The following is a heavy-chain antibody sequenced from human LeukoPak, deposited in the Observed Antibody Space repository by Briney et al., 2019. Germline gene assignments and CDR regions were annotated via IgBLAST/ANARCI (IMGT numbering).Heavy chain of an antibody. CDR3: AKASRVSNAYAVL. CDR1: GFTFSNYA. Sequence: GGSLRLSCAASGFTFSNYAMSWVRRAPARGLEWVSSLRGDGETFYADSVKGRFTLSRDNSRNTVYLQLSNLRVEDTAVYYCAKASRVSNAYAVLWGQGTLVTVSS. D-gene: IGHD2-2*01. CDR2: LRGDGET. V-gene: IGHV3-23*01. J-gene: IGHJ4*02.